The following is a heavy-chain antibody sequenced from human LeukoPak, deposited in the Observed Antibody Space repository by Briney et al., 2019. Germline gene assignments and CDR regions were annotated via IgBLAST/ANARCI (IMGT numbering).Heavy chain of an antibody. V-gene: IGHV3-23*01. CDR2: ISGSGAAT. D-gene: IGHD6-13*01. CDR1: GFTFSTYA. J-gene: IGHJ3*02. Sequence: GGSLRLSCVASGFTFSTYAMSWVRQAPGKGLEWVSAISGSGAATYYADSVKGRFTMSRDNSKNTLYLQINSLRAEDTAVYYCAKAREQLVPLDIWGQGTMVTVSS. CDR3: AKAREQLVPLDI.